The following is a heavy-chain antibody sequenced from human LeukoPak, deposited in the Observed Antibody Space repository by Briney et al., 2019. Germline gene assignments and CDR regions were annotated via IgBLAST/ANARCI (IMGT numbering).Heavy chain of an antibody. CDR2: INHNGNVN. V-gene: IGHV3-7*01. D-gene: IGHD5-12*01. Sequence: GGSLRLSCAASGFTFSSYWMNWARQAPGKGLEWVASINHNGNVNYYVDSVKGRFTISRDSAKNSLYLQMNSLRAEDTAVYYCARERMVATNWFDPWGQGTLVTVSS. J-gene: IGHJ5*02. CDR1: GFTFSSYW. CDR3: ARERMVATNWFDP.